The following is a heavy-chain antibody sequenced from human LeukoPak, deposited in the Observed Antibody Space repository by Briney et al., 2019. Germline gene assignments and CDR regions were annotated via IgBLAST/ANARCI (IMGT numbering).Heavy chain of an antibody. Sequence: PGGSLRLSCAASGFTFSSYSMTWVRQAPGKGLEWVSSISSSSSYIYYADSVKGRFTISRDNAKNSLYLQMNSLRAEDTAVYYCASHSIVTAIPYWGQGTLVTVSS. CDR3: ASHSIVTAIPY. CDR2: ISSSSSYI. J-gene: IGHJ4*02. CDR1: GFTFSSYS. V-gene: IGHV3-21*01. D-gene: IGHD2-21*02.